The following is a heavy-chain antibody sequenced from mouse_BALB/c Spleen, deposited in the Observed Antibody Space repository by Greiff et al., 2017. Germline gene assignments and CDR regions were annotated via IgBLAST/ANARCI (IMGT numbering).Heavy chain of an antibody. J-gene: IGHJ3*01. CDR1: GFNIKDTY. CDR2: IDPANGNT. Sequence: VQLKESGAELVKPGASVKLSCTASGFNIKDTYMHWVKQRPEQGLEWIGRIDPANGNTKYDPKFQGKATITADTSSNTAYLQLSSLTSEDTAVYYCARSGRRGAWFAYWGQGTLVTVSA. CDR3: ARSGRRGAWFAY. V-gene: IGHV14-3*02. D-gene: IGHD3-1*01.